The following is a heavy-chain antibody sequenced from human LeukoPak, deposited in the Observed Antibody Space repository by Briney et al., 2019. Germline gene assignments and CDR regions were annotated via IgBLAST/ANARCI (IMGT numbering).Heavy chain of an antibody. CDR2: INRNGDKT. D-gene: IGHD3-10*01. CDR3: ARWLGAGTVPRP. J-gene: IGHJ5*02. V-gene: IGHV3-20*04. Sequence: GGSLRLSCAASGFTFDEYGMSWVRQAPGKGLEWVSGINRNGDKTGYSDSVKGRFTISRDNAKNSLYLQMNSLRAEDTAVYYCARWLGAGTVPRPWGQGTLVTVSS. CDR1: GFTFDEYG.